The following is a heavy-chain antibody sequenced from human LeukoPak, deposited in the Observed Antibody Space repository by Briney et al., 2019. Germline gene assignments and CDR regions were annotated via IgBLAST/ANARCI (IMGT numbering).Heavy chain of an antibody. Sequence: PSETLSLTCTVSGGSISSYYWSWIRQPPGKGLEWIGCIYYSGSTNYNPSLKSRVTISVDTSKNQFSLKLSSVTAADTAVYYCARAGIQLWPTYYFDYWGQGTLVTVSS. CDR3: ARAGIQLWPTYYFDY. D-gene: IGHD5-18*01. J-gene: IGHJ4*02. CDR1: GGSISSYY. V-gene: IGHV4-59*01. CDR2: IYYSGST.